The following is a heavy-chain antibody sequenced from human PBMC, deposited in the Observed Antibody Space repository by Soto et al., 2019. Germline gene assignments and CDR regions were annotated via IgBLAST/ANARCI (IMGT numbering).Heavy chain of an antibody. Sequence: QVQLVQSGAEVKKPGASVKVSCKASGYTFTSYAISWVRQAPGQGLEWMGWINTYNYDTKYAQKFQDRVTMTTDTSTSTAYMELRRLRSDDTAVYYCARAEKWVTGNMGGYWGQGTLVTVYS. V-gene: IGHV1-18*04. J-gene: IGHJ4*02. D-gene: IGHD1-20*01. CDR2: INTYNYDT. CDR1: GYTFTSYA. CDR3: ARAEKWVTGNMGGY.